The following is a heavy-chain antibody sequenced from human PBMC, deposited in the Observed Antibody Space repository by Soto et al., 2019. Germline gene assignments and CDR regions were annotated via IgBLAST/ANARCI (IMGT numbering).Heavy chain of an antibody. V-gene: IGHV1-58*01. Sequence: QMQLVQSGPEVKKPGTSVKVSCKASGFTFTSSAVQWVRQARGQRLEWIGWIVVGSGNTNYAQKFQERVTITRDMSTSTAYMEMRSLRSDDTAVYYCAATDYDSESYFDYWGQGTLVTVSS. CDR1: GFTFTSSA. CDR3: AATDYDSESYFDY. CDR2: IVVGSGNT. D-gene: IGHD3-22*01. J-gene: IGHJ4*02.